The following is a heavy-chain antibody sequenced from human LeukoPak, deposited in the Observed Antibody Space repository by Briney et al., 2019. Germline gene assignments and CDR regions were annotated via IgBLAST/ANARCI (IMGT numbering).Heavy chain of an antibody. V-gene: IGHV3-21*01. CDR2: ISTSSSYI. CDR3: ASEGGSGCFGDDYYYMDV. CDR1: GFTFSRNS. Sequence: GGSLRLSCAASGFTFSRNSMNWVRQAPGKGLEWVSSISTSSSYINYADSVKGRFTISRDNAKNSLYLQMNSLRAEDTAVYYCASEGGSGCFGDDYYYMDVWGKGTTVTVSS. J-gene: IGHJ6*03. D-gene: IGHD3-10*01.